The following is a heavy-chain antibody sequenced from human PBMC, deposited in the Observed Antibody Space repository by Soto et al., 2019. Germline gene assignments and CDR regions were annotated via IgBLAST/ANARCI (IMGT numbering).Heavy chain of an antibody. V-gene: IGHV4-38-2*01. CDR2: VYHSGST. Sequence: ETLSLTCAVSDYSISSGYYWGWIRQSPGKGLEWIGTVYHSGSTSFNPSLKSRVTISVDTSKNQFSLKLSSVTAADTAVFYCARARFQVLYGKPYFDSWGQGTLVTVSS. CDR1: DYSISSGYY. D-gene: IGHD2-2*02. J-gene: IGHJ4*02. CDR3: ARARFQVLYGKPYFDS.